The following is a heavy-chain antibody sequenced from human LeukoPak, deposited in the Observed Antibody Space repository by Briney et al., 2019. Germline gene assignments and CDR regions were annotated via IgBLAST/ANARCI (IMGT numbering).Heavy chain of an antibody. CDR3: ARGSYYYESSGYSLY. D-gene: IGHD3-22*01. CDR1: GYTFTSYH. V-gene: IGHV1-69*13. CDR2: IIPRSGTV. Sequence: ASVTVSCKASGYTFTSYHITWVRQAPGHGLEWMGEIIPRSGTVNYAQKFQGRVTITADESRTIAYMELSSLGSDDTAVYYCARGSYYYESSGYSLYWGQGTLVTVSS. J-gene: IGHJ4*02.